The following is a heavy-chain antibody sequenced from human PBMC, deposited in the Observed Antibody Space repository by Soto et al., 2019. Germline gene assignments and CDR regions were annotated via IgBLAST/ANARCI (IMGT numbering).Heavy chain of an antibody. J-gene: IGHJ6*02. CDR3: ATQGFGTLHGLVDV. CDR2: ISYSGHT. Sequence: SETLSLTCSVSGGSISSSDYYCSWIRQPPGKGLEWIGYISYSGHTSYNPSLKSRVILSVDTSKNQVSLNLASVTAADTAVYYCATQGFGTLHGLVDVWGQGTTVTVSS. V-gene: IGHV4-61*05. D-gene: IGHD1-7*01. CDR1: GGSISSSDYY.